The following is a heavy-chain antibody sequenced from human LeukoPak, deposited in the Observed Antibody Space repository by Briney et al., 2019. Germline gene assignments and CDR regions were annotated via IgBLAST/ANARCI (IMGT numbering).Heavy chain of an antibody. CDR3: ARTTEDCSSTSCYQYWFDP. V-gene: IGHV4-59*01. Sequence: SETLSLTCAVYGGSFSGYYWSWIRKPPGKGLEWIGYIYYSGSTNYNPSLKSRVTISVDTSKNQFSLKLNSVTAADTAVYYCARTTEDCSSTSCYQYWFDPWGQGTLVTVSS. D-gene: IGHD2-2*01. CDR2: IYYSGST. CDR1: GGSFSGYY. J-gene: IGHJ5*02.